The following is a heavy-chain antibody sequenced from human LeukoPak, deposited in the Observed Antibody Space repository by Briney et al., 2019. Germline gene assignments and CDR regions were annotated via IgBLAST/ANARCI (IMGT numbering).Heavy chain of an antibody. J-gene: IGHJ5*02. CDR1: GGSISSYY. D-gene: IGHD5-12*01. CDR3: ARGRGNWFDP. V-gene: IGHV4-59*01. CDR2: IYYSGST. Sequence: SETLSLTCTVSGGSISSYYWSWIRQPPGKGLEWIGYIYYSGSTNYNPSLKSRVTISVDTSKNQFSLKLSSVAAADTAVYYCARGRGNWFDPWGQGTLVTVSS.